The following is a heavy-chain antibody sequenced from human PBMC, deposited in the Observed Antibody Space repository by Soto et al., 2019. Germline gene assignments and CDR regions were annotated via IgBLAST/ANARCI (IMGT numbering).Heavy chain of an antibody. CDR1: GFTFSSYS. V-gene: IGHV3-21*01. CDR3: ARHSSGRAYYYYYGMDV. J-gene: IGHJ6*02. Sequence: GSLRLSCAASGFTFSSYSMNWVRQAPGKGLEWVSSISSSSSYIYYADSVKGRFTISRDNAKNSLYLQMNSLRAEDTAVYYCARHSSGRAYYYYYGMDVWGQGTTVTVYS. CDR2: ISSSSSYI. D-gene: IGHD3-22*01.